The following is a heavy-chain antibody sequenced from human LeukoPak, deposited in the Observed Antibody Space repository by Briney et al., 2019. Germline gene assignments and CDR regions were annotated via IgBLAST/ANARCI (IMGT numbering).Heavy chain of an antibody. CDR3: ARHGPLEMATTDIDY. CDR2: IYPGDSDT. CDR1: GYSFSSYW. J-gene: IGHJ4*02. Sequence: GESLKISCQGSGYSFSSYWIGWVRQMPGKGLEWMGVIYPGDSDTTYSPSLQGQVTISADKSISTAYLQWSSLKASDTAIYYCARHGPLEMATTDIDYWGQGTLVTVSS. D-gene: IGHD5-24*01. V-gene: IGHV5-51*01.